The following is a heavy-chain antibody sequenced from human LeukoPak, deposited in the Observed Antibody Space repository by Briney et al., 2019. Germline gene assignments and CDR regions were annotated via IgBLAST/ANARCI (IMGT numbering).Heavy chain of an antibody. J-gene: IGHJ6*02. CDR3: ARGRKLRLGSKRFYGGNSGKDYYYYYGMDV. Sequence: ASVKVSCKASGYTFTSYDINWVRQATGQGLEWMGWMNPNSGNTGYAQKFQGRVTMTRNTSISTAYMELSSLRSEDTAVYYCARGRKLRLGSKRFYGGNSGKDYYYYYGMDVWGQGTTVTVSS. V-gene: IGHV1-8*01. D-gene: IGHD4-23*01. CDR1: GYTFTSYD. CDR2: MNPNSGNT.